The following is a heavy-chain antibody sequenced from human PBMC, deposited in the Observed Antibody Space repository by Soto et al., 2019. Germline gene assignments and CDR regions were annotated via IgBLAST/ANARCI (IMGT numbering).Heavy chain of an antibody. J-gene: IGHJ4*02. CDR1: GYMFISYA. V-gene: IGHV1-3*04. D-gene: IGHD6-25*01. CDR3: ARVDVAATNGRMGYFDH. CDR2: INTGNGNT. Sequence: QAQLVQSGAEEKKPGASVKVSCKASGYMFISYAIHWVRQAPGQRLEWMGWINTGNGNTKYSQNFQGRFTIARDTSASTAYMELSSLRSEDTAMYYCARVDVAATNGRMGYFDHWGQGTLVTVSS.